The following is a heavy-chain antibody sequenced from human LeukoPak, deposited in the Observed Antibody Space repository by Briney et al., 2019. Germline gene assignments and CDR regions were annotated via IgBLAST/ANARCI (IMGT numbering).Heavy chain of an antibody. CDR2: ITSDNSM. D-gene: IGHD1-1*01. CDR3: ARDSVQDSYYYYMDV. J-gene: IGHJ6*03. Sequence: GGSLRLSCAASGFNFRNFEMNWVRQAPGKGLEWLTYITSDNSMTYADSVKGRFTISRDNAKNSLYLQMNSLRAEDTAVYYCARDSVQDSYYYYMDVWGKGTTVTVSS. V-gene: IGHV3-48*03. CDR1: GFNFRNFE.